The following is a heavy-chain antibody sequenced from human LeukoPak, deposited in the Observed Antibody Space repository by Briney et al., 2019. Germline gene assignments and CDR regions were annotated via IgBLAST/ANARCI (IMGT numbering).Heavy chain of an antibody. Sequence: SETLSLTCAVSGGSISSSNWWSWVRQPPGKGLEWIGYIYHSGGAYYNPSLKSRVTISLDRSKNQFSLKLTSVSAADTAVYYCASVITGSVDYWGQGTLVTVSS. D-gene: IGHD1-20*01. CDR1: GGSISSSNW. V-gene: IGHV4-4*02. CDR3: ASVITGSVDY. J-gene: IGHJ4*02. CDR2: IYHSGGA.